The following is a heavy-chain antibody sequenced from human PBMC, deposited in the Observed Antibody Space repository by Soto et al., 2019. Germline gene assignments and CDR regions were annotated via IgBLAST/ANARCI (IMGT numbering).Heavy chain of an antibody. J-gene: IGHJ6*02. CDR3: ARWVLSVVRYYYYGRDV. V-gene: IGHV1-18*01. CDR1: GYPFTSYG. D-gene: IGHD2-15*01. Sequence: QVRLVQSGVEVKNLGASVRVSCKAFGYPFTSYGISWVRQAHGKGLEWMGWISIYNGNTNYAREFQGRVTMTTDTSTSTAYMELRSLRSDDTAVYYGARWVLSVVRYYYYGRDVWGQGTTVIVSS. CDR2: ISIYNGNT.